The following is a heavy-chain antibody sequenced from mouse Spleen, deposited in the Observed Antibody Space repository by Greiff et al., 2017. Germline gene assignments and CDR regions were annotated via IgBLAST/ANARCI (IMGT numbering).Heavy chain of an antibody. CDR2: IDPSDSYT. V-gene: IGHV1-69*01. D-gene: IGHD5-1*01. CDR1: GYTFTSYW. CDR3: AREEYGY. Sequence: VQLQQPGAELVMPGASVKLSCKASGYTFTSYWMHWVKQRPGQGLEWIGEIDPSDSYTNYNQKFKGKATLTVDKSSSTAYMQLSSLTSEDSAVYYCAREEYGYWGQGTTLTASS. J-gene: IGHJ2*01.